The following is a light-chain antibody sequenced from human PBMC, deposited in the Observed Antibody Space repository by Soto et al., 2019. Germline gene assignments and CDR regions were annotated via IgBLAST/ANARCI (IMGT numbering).Light chain of an antibody. CDR1: QSFTGM. CDR3: QQYHSYST. V-gene: IGKV1-5*01. J-gene: IGKJ2*01. Sequence: DIQMTQSPSTLSASVGDRVTITCRASQSFTGMLAWYQQKPGKAPKLLLYDVSSLKSGVPSRFSGSGSGTEFTHTISRMQPDDFADDYGQQYHSYSTFGQGTRLESK. CDR2: DVS.